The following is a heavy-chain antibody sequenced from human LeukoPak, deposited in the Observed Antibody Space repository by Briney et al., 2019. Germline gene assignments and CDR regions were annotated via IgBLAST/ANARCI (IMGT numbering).Heavy chain of an antibody. CDR2: INPTTGKP. CDR3: ARGYSYASPSEAYYFDY. D-gene: IGHD5-18*01. Sequence: GASVKVSCKASGYTFTNYAINWVRQAPGQGLEWMGWINPTTGKPTYAQGFTGRFVFSLATSVTTAYLQINRLETEDTAVYYCARGYSYASPSEAYYFDYWGQGTLVTVSS. CDR1: GYTFTNYA. J-gene: IGHJ4*02. V-gene: IGHV7-4-1*02.